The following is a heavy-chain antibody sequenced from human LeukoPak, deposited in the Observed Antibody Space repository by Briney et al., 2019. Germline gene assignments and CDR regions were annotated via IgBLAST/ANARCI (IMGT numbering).Heavy chain of an antibody. V-gene: IGHV5-51*01. CDR2: IYPGDSDT. J-gene: IGHJ3*02. CDR1: GYSFTSYW. CDR3: ARPRTYYYXSGSPDAFDI. Sequence: GESLKISCKGSGYSFTSYWIGWVRQMPGKGLEWMGIIYPGDSDTRYNPSFQGQVTISADKSISTAYLQWSSLKASAPAMYYCARPRTYYYXSGSPDAFDIWGQGTMVTVSS. D-gene: IGHD3-10*01.